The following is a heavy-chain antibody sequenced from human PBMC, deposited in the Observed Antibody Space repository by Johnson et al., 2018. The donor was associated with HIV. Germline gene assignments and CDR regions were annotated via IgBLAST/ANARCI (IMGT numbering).Heavy chain of an antibody. CDR1: GFTFSSYG. J-gene: IGHJ3*01. CDR3: AKERVTWCSRGDAFDF. CDR2: ISGSGGST. D-gene: IGHD2-8*02. Sequence: MLLVESGGGVVQRGGSLRLSCVASGFTFSSYGMHWVRQAPGKGLEWVSAISGSGGSTYYADSVKGRFTISRDNSKNTLYLQMNRLRAEDTAVYYCAKERVTWCSRGDAFDFWGQGTMVTVSS. V-gene: IGHV3-23*04.